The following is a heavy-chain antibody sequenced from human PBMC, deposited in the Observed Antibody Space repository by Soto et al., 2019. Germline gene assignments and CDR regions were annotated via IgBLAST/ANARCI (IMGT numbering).Heavy chain of an antibody. CDR1: GGTFYTYT. Sequence: SVKVSCKASGGTFYTYTFSWVRQAPGQGLEWMGSITPIYPTTNYAEKFQGRLTVTADGSTNTAYMELNSLTSEDTAVYYCARDGGYYSLDYWGQGTLVTVSS. V-gene: IGHV1-69*13. CDR2: ITPIYPTT. D-gene: IGHD5-12*01. CDR3: ARDGGYYSLDY. J-gene: IGHJ4*02.